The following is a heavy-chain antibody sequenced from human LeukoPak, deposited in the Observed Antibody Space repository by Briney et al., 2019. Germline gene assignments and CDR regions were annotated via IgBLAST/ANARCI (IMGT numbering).Heavy chain of an antibody. Sequence: PGGSRRLSCAASGFTFDDYGMSWVRQVPGKGLEWVSGINWNGGSTGYTDSVKGRFTISRDNAKNSLYLQMNSLRAEDTALYSCARRRVTFVRGVDITSYYFDYWGQGTLVTVSS. V-gene: IGHV3-20*04. CDR2: INWNGGST. D-gene: IGHD3-10*01. CDR1: GFTFDDYG. CDR3: ARRRVTFVRGVDITSYYFDY. J-gene: IGHJ4*02.